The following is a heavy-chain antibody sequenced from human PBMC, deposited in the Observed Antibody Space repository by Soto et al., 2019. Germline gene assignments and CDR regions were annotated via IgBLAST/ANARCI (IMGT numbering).Heavy chain of an antibody. V-gene: IGHV4-39*01. CDR1: GGSISSRSHY. CDR3: ASGSSTTRR. CDR2: IYYTGTT. Sequence: QLQLQESGPGLVKPSETLSLTCTVSGGSISSRSHYWGWIRQPPGKGLEWIGSIYYTGTTYHSPSLKSRLTVSVDTSKNQFSLRLSSVTAADTAVYYCASGSSTTRRWGQGTLVTVSS. D-gene: IGHD2-2*01. J-gene: IGHJ4*02.